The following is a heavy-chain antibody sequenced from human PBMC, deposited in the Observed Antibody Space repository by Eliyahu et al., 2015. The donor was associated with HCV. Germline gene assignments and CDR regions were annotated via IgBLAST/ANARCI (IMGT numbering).Heavy chain of an antibody. CDR2: IYYSGST. CDR1: GGSISSSSYY. J-gene: IGHJ5*02. Sequence: QLQLQESGPGLVKPSETLSLTCTVSGGSISSSSYYWGWIRQPPGKGLEWIGSIYYSGSTYYNPSLKSRVTISVDTSKNQFSLKLSSVTAADTAVYYCARDSQYSSSWWTWFDPWGQGTLVTVSS. D-gene: IGHD6-13*01. CDR3: ARDSQYSSSWWTWFDP. V-gene: IGHV4-39*02.